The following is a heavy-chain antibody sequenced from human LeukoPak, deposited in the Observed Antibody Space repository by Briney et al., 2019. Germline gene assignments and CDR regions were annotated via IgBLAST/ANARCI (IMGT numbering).Heavy chain of an antibody. CDR2: IHKSGNT. Sequence: SETLSLTCTVSGDSISITNDYWAWIRQSPGTGLEWIGSIHKSGNTYYNSSLESRVTVSVDTSKNHFSLKLVSVTVADTAVYYCARHRYDNTGYLIEYFDLWGRGTLVSVSS. D-gene: IGHD3-9*01. V-gene: IGHV4-39*01. CDR3: ARHRYDNTGYLIEYFDL. J-gene: IGHJ2*01. CDR1: GDSISITNDY.